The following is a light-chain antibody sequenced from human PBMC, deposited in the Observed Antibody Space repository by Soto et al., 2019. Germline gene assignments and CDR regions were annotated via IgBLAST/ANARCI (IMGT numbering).Light chain of an antibody. J-gene: IGLJ1*01. Sequence: SALAQPPSVSGAPGQKVTISCTGSSSNIGAGYDLHWYQQLPGTAPKLLLYGNSNRPSGVPDRFSGSKSGTSASLAITGLQAEDEAYYYCQSYDISLSAYVFGTGTRVTGL. V-gene: IGLV1-40*01. CDR1: SSNIGAGYD. CDR2: GNS. CDR3: QSYDISLSAYV.